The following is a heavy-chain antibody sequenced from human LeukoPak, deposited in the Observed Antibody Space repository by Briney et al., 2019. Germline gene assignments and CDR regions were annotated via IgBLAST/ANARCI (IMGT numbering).Heavy chain of an antibody. CDR1: GFTFSSYA. CDR2: ISGSGGST. J-gene: IGHJ5*02. CDR3: AKDLYIVGATNWFDP. D-gene: IGHD1-26*01. Sequence: GGSLRLSCAASGFTFSSYAMSWVRQAPGKGLEWVSAISGSGGSTYYADSVKGWFTISRDNSKNTLYLQMNSLRAEDTAVYYCAKDLYIVGATNWFDPWGQGTLVTVSS. V-gene: IGHV3-23*01.